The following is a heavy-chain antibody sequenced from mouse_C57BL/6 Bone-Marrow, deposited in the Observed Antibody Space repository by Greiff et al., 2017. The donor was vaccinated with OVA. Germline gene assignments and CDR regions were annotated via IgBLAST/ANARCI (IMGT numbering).Heavy chain of an antibody. V-gene: IGHV1-26*01. J-gene: IGHJ4*01. Sequence: VQLQQSGPELVKPGASVKISCKASGYTFTDYYMNWVKQSHGKSLEWIGDINPNNGGTSYNQKFKGKATLTVDKSSSTAYMELRSLTSEDSAVYYCARSLWQKDYYAMDYWGQGTSVTVSS. CDR3: ARSLWQKDYYAMDY. D-gene: IGHD1-1*02. CDR2: INPNNGGT. CDR1: GYTFTDYY.